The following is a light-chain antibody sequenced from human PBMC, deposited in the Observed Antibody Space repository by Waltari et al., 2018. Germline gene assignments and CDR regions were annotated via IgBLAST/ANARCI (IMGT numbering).Light chain of an antibody. J-gene: IGLJ2*01. CDR3: CSFAGYTNFVA. V-gene: IGLV2-23*03. CDR1: ISDIGRYTL. Sequence: QSALTQPASVSGSPGQSITISCTGTISDIGRYTLVSWYQQHPGKAPRLIIYEGNKRPSGVSTRFSGSKSGNTASLTISGLQADDEANYHCCSFAGYTNFVAFGGGTKVTVL. CDR2: EGN.